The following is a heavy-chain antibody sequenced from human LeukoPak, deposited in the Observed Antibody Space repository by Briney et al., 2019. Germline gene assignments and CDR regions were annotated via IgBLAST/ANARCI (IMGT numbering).Heavy chain of an antibody. CDR3: ARSPPSSSWYDWYFDL. CDR1: GYTFTSYG. J-gene: IGHJ2*01. CDR2: ISAYNGNT. V-gene: IGHV1-18*01. Sequence: ASAKVSCKASGYTFTSYGISWVRQAPGQGLEWMGWISAYNGNTNYAQKLQGRVTMTTDTSTSTAYMELRSLRSDDTAVYYCARSPPSSSWYDWYFDLWGRGTLVTVSS. D-gene: IGHD6-13*01.